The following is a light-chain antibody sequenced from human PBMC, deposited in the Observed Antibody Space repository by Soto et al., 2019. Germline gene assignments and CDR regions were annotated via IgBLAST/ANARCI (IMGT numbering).Light chain of an antibody. Sequence: QSVLTQAPSASGTPGQRVTISCSGSSSNIGSYPVNWYQHLPGTAPKLLIQNNDQRPSGVPDRFSGSKSGTSASLAINGLQSEDEADYYCAAWDDSLNGVLFGGGTKLTVL. J-gene: IGLJ2*01. CDR2: NND. CDR3: AAWDDSLNGVL. V-gene: IGLV1-44*01. CDR1: SSNIGSYP.